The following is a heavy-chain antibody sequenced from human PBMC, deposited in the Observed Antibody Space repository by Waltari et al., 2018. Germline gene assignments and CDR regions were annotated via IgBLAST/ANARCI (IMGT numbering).Heavy chain of an antibody. D-gene: IGHD3-22*01. CDR1: EGTFSSYA. Sequence: QVQLVQSGAEVKKPGSSVKVSCKASEGTFSSYAISWVRQAPGQGLEWMGGIIPIFGTANYAQKFQGRVTITADESTSTAYMELSSLRSEDTAVYYCARDLSTSSGYTWFDPWGQGTLVTVSS. J-gene: IGHJ5*02. CDR2: IIPIFGTA. V-gene: IGHV1-69*12. CDR3: ARDLSTSSGYTWFDP.